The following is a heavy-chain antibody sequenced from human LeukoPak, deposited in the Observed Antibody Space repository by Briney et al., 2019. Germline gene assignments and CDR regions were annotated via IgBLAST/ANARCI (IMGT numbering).Heavy chain of an antibody. CDR3: ARGSYSSGWYLKSGKTPFDY. Sequence: SETLSLTCTVSGNSFGDYYWSWLRQPPGKGLEWIGEINHSGSTNYNPSLKSRVTISVDTSRNQFSLKLSSVTAADTAVYYCARGSYSSGWYLKSGKTPFDYWGQGTLVTVSS. J-gene: IGHJ4*02. CDR1: GNSFGDYY. CDR2: INHSGST. V-gene: IGHV4-34*01. D-gene: IGHD6-19*01.